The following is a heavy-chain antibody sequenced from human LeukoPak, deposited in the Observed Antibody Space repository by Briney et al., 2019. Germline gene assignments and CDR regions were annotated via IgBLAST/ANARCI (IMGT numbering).Heavy chain of an antibody. CDR3: ARENDVTGNALDV. D-gene: IGHD2-2*01. Sequence: SETLSLTCTVSGGSVSSGSYYWSWIRQPPGKGLDWIGYIYYSGSTNYNPSLKSRVTISVDTSKNQFSLKLSSVTAADTAVYYCARENDVTGNALDVWGQGTTVTVSS. CDR2: IYYSGST. J-gene: IGHJ6*02. V-gene: IGHV4-61*01. CDR1: GGSVSSGSYY.